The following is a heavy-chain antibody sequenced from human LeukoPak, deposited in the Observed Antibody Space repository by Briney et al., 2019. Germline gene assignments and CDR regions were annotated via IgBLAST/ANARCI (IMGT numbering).Heavy chain of an antibody. D-gene: IGHD3-3*01. J-gene: IGHJ4*02. CDR1: GFTFSSYA. CDR3: ARALYDFGGKYFDY. V-gene: IGHV3-23*01. Sequence: PGGSLRLSCAASGFTFSSYAMSWVRQAPGKGLEWVSAISGSGGSTYYADSVKGRFTISRDNSKNTLYLQMNSLRAEDTAVYYCARALYDFGGKYFDYWGQGTLVTVSS. CDR2: ISGSGGST.